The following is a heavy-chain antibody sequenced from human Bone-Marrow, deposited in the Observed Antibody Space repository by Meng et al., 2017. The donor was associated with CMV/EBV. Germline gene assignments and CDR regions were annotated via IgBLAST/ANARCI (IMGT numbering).Heavy chain of an antibody. V-gene: IGHV1-69*05. CDR3: ARENCSSTSCYYGMDV. D-gene: IGHD2-2*01. CDR1: GGTFSSYA. Sequence: VKVSCKASGGTFSSYAISWVRQAPGQGLEWMGGIIPIFGTANYAQKFQGRVTITTDESTSTAYMELSSLRSEDTAVYYCARENCSSTSCYYGMDVWGQGTTVTVSS. CDR2: IIPIFGTA. J-gene: IGHJ6*02.